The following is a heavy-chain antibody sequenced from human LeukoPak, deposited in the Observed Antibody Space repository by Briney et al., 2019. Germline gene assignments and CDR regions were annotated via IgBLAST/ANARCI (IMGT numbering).Heavy chain of an antibody. CDR3: ARGRSSSSWPPGRDYYYYYMDV. V-gene: IGHV1-8*03. CDR1: GYTFTSYD. CDR2: MNPNSGNT. Sequence: GASVKVSCKASGYTFTSYDINWVRQATGQGLEWMGWMNPNSGNTGYAQKFQGRVTITRNTSISTAYMELSSLRSEDTAVYYCARGRSSSSWPPGRDYYYYYMDVWGKGTTVTVSS. J-gene: IGHJ6*03. D-gene: IGHD6-6*01.